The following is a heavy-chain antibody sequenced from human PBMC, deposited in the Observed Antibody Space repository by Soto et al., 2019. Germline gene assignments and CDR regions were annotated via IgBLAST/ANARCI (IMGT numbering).Heavy chain of an antibody. J-gene: IGHJ4*02. Sequence: QVQLVQSGAEVKKPGSSVKVSCKASGGTFSSYTISWVRQAPGQGLEWMGRIIPILGIANYAQKFQGRVTITADKTTSTAYMELSSLRSEDTAVYYCARVGDGQWLVHWGQGTLVTVSS. CDR1: GGTFSSYT. V-gene: IGHV1-69*02. D-gene: IGHD6-19*01. CDR2: IIPILGIA. CDR3: ARVGDGQWLVH.